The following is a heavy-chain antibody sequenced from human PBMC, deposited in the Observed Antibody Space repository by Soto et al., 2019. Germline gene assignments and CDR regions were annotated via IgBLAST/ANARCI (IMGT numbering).Heavy chain of an antibody. CDR2: IIGSGGST. V-gene: IGHV3-23*01. J-gene: IGHJ4*02. CDR3: AKARANYYDSSGYPVDY. D-gene: IGHD3-22*01. Sequence: EVPLLESGGGLVQPGGSLRLSCAASGFTFSSYAMSWVRQAPGRGLEWVSAIIGSGGSTSYADSVKSRFTISRDNSKNTRDLQMNSLRAEDTAVHYCAKARANYYDSSGYPVDYWGQGTLVTVSS. CDR1: GFTFSSYA.